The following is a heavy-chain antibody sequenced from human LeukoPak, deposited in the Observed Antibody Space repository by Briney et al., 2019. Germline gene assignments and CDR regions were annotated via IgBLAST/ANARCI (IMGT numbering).Heavy chain of an antibody. CDR3: AREWMVDYSNVVDP. CDR1: GGTFSSYA. CDR2: IIPIFGTA. Sequence: EASVKVSCKASGGTFSSYAISWVRQAPGQGLKWMGGIIPIFGTANYAQKFQGRVTITADESTSTAYMELSSLRSGDTAVYYCAREWMVDYSNVVDPWGQGTLVTVSS. J-gene: IGHJ5*02. D-gene: IGHD4-11*01. V-gene: IGHV1-69*13.